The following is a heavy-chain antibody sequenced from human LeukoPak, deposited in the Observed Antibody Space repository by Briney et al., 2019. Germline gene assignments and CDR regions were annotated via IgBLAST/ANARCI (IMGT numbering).Heavy chain of an antibody. J-gene: IGHJ6*02. CDR1: GFTVSSNY. CDR3: ARANWETYGMDV. D-gene: IGHD7-27*01. V-gene: IGHV3-66*01. CDR2: IYSGGST. Sequence: GGSLRLSCAASGFTVSSNYMSWVRQAPGKGLEWGSVIYSGGSTYYADSVKGRFTISRDNSKNTLYLQMNSLRAEDTAVYYCARANWETYGMDVWGQGTTVTVSS.